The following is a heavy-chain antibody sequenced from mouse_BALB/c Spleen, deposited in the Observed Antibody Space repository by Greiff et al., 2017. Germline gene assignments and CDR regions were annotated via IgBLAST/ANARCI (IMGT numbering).Heavy chain of an antibody. CDR1: GFNIKDTY. D-gene: IGHD1-1*01. V-gene: IGHV14-3*02. CDR3: ARGIYYGSSYAMDY. J-gene: IGHJ4*01. CDR2: IFPGDGST. Sequence: VQLQQSGAELVKPGASVKLSCTASGFNIKDTYMHWVKQRPEQGLEWIGWIFPGDGSTKYNEKFKGKATLTTDKSSSTAYMQLSRLTSEDSAVYFCARGIYYGSSYAMDYWGQGTSVTVSS.